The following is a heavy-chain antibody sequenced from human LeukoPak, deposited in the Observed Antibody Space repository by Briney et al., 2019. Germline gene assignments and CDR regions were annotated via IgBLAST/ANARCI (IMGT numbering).Heavy chain of an antibody. CDR3: ASVGGYDPLFDY. J-gene: IGHJ4*02. CDR1: GFTFSSNV. CDR2: ISHDGSNK. D-gene: IGHD5-12*01. Sequence: GRSLRLSCATSGFTFSSNVIPWVRQAPGKGLEWVAVISHDGSNKYYADSVKGRFTISRDNSKDTLYLQMNSLRVEDTAVYYCASVGGYDPLFDYWGQGTLVTVSS. V-gene: IGHV3-30-3*01.